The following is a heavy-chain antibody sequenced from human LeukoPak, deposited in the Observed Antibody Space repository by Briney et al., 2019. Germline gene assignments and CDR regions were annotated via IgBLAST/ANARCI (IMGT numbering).Heavy chain of an antibody. CDR3: ARSSQLWPYYYYGMDV. V-gene: IGHV4-34*01. D-gene: IGHD5-18*01. J-gene: IGHJ6*02. CDR2: INHSGST. CDR1: GGSISSYY. Sequence: PSETLSLTCTVSGGSISSYYWSWIRQPPGKGLEWIGEINHSGSTNYNPSLKSRVTISVDTSKNQFSLKLSSVTAADTAVYYCARSSQLWPYYYYGMDVWGQGTTVTVSS.